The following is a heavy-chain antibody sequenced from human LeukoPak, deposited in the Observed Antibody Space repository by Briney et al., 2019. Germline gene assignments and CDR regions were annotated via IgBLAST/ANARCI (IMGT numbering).Heavy chain of an antibody. CDR2: IYYSGST. D-gene: IGHD3-16*02. V-gene: IGHV4-31*03. J-gene: IGHJ6*02. Sequence: SQTLSLTCTVSGGSISSGGYYWSWIRQHPGKSLEWIWYIYYSGSTYYNPSLKSRVTISVDTSKNQFSLKLSSVTAADTAVYYCARDQMGYRHGNYYYGMDVWGQGTTVTVSS. CDR1: GGSISSGGYY. CDR3: ARDQMGYRHGNYYYGMDV.